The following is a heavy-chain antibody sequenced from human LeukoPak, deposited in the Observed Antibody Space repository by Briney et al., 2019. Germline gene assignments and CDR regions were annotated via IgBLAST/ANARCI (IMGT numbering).Heavy chain of an antibody. CDR2: VDPDGGEA. CDR3: ATGRILFLDY. Sequence: GASVKVSCKPSGYIFTDYFMQWVKQAPGKGLEWMGRVDPDGGEAIYAEKFQGRVTITADTSTDTAYMELSSLRSEDTAMYYCATGRILFLDYWGQGTLITVSS. V-gene: IGHV1-69-2*01. D-gene: IGHD2-15*01. CDR1: GYIFTDYF. J-gene: IGHJ4*02.